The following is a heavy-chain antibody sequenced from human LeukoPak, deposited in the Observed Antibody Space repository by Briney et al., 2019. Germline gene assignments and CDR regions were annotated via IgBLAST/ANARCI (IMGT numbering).Heavy chain of an antibody. CDR1: GFTFSGYA. J-gene: IGHJ4*02. CDR2: ISGSGAGA. D-gene: IGHD2-8*01. CDR3: AKMVREFYTISYYFDY. Sequence: GGSLRLSCAASGFTFSGYAMNWVRQAPGKGLEWVSGISGSGAGAYYADSVKGRFTVSRDNSKNTLYLQMNSLRADDTAVYYCAKMVREFYTISYYFDYWGQGTLVTVSS. V-gene: IGHV3-23*01.